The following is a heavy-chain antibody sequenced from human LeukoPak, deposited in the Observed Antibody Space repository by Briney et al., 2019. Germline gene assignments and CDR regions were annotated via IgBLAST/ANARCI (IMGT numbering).Heavy chain of an antibody. J-gene: IGHJ4*02. CDR3: ARGGD. V-gene: IGHV4-61*02. CDR2: IYTSGST. Sequence: SQTLSLTCTVSGGSISSGSYYWSWIRQPAGKGLEWIGRIYTSGSTNYNPSLKSRVTISVDTSKNQFSLKLSSVTAADTAVFYCARGGDWGQGTLVTVSS. CDR1: GGSISSGSYY.